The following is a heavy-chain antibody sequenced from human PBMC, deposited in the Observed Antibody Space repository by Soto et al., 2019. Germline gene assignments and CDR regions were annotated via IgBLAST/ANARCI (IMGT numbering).Heavy chain of an antibody. J-gene: IGHJ4*02. V-gene: IGHV3-33*01. CDR1: GFTFSRYG. CDR3: ARDDAYGDQGFYY. CDR2: ILDDGSDQ. Sequence: QVQLVESGGGVVQPGRSLRLSCAASGFTFSRYGMHWVRQAPGKGLEWVAVILDDGSDQNYVDSVKGRFTISRDNSKNSLYLQLNSLRADETAVDYCARDDAYGDQGFYYWGQGTLVTVSS. D-gene: IGHD4-17*01.